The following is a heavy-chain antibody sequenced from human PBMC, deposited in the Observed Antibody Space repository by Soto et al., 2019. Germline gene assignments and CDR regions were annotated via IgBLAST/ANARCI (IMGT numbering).Heavy chain of an antibody. J-gene: IGHJ5*02. CDR3: ARGASTERYFSPSGGAWFDP. Sequence: SQTLSLSCAVYGGTFRGHYWHWIRQSQGKGLEWIGEINHSGITNYNPSLKSRATIFVDTSKKQFTLQLTSVTAADTAVYYCARGASTERYFSPSGGAWFDPWGQGTLVTVSS. D-gene: IGHD3-9*01. V-gene: IGHV4-34*01. CDR2: INHSGIT. CDR1: GGTFRGHY.